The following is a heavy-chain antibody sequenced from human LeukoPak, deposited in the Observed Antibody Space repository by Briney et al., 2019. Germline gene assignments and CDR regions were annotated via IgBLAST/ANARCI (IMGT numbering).Heavy chain of an antibody. V-gene: IGHV4-4*02. Sequence: SGTLSFTCAVSGGSIISSDWWSWVRQSAGKALEWIGEIYQSGSTDYNPSLKSRVTISVDKSKNQFSLKLSSVTAADTAVYFCARRDYNGWFDYWGQGTLVTVSS. CDR3: ARRDYNGWFDY. CDR2: IYQSGST. CDR1: GGSIISSDW. D-gene: IGHD3-10*01. J-gene: IGHJ4*02.